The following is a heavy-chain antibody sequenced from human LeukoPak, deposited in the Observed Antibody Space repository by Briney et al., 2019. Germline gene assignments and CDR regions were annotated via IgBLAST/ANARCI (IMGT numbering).Heavy chain of an antibody. Sequence: GGSLRLSCAASEFTFSSYGMHWVRQAPGKGLEWVAVISYDGSNKYYEDSVKGRFTISRDNSKNTLYLQTNSLRTEDTAVYYCAKDPQVGATRGYYFDYWGQGTLVTVSS. D-gene: IGHD1-26*01. CDR1: EFTFSSYG. J-gene: IGHJ4*02. V-gene: IGHV3-30*18. CDR2: ISYDGSNK. CDR3: AKDPQVGATRGYYFDY.